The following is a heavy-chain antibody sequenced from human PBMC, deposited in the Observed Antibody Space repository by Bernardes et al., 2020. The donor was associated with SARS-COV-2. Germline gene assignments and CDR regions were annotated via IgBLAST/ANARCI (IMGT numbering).Heavy chain of an antibody. CDR1: GYTFIRYG. CDR2: ISTYNGNT. CDR3: ARGDYYDNSGYQIPGY. D-gene: IGHD3-22*01. Sequence: ASVKVSCKASGYTFIRYGITWVRQAPGQGLEWMGCISTYNGNTHYAQKLQDRVTMTTDTSTSTAYMELRSLRSDDTAVYYCARGDYYDNSGYQIPGYWGQGTLVTVSS. V-gene: IGHV1-18*04. J-gene: IGHJ4*02.